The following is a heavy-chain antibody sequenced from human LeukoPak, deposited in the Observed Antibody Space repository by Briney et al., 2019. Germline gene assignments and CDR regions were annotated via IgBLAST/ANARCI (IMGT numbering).Heavy chain of an antibody. CDR1: GFTFSSYW. D-gene: IGHD6-13*01. Sequence: GGSLRLSCSASGFTFSSYWMSWVRQAPGKGLEWVSAISGSGGSTYYADSVKGRFTISRDNSKNTLYLQMNSLRAEDTAVYYCAKLRGVDDDSGVAAAGTRWFDPWGQGTLVTVSS. CDR3: AKLRGVDDDSGVAAAGTRWFDP. J-gene: IGHJ5*02. V-gene: IGHV3-23*01. CDR2: ISGSGGST.